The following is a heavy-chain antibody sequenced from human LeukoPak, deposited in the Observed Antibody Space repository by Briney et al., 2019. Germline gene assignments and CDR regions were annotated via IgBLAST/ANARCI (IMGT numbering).Heavy chain of an antibody. J-gene: IGHJ5*02. CDR2: TYYRSTWYN. CDR1: GDSVSGNSVT. V-gene: IGHV6-1*01. Sequence: SQTLSLTCAISGDSVSGNSVTWNWIRQSPSRGLECLGRTYYRSTWYNDYAVSVRGRITVNPDTSKNQFSLHLNSVTPEDTAVYYCARRLTQYDCFDPWGQGILVTVSS. CDR3: ARRLTQYDCFDP. D-gene: IGHD2-2*01.